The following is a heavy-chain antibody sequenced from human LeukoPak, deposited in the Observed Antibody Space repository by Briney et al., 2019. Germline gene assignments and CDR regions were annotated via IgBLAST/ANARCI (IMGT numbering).Heavy chain of an antibody. J-gene: IGHJ6*02. CDR3: ARDLFSTVASDYYYGMDV. D-gene: IGHD4-23*01. CDR1: GGTFNSYA. V-gene: IGHV1-69*04. CDR2: VIPILGIA. Sequence: SSVNVSCKASGGTFNSYAISWVRQAPGKGLEWMGRVIPILGIANYAQKFQGRVTITADKSTSTAYMELSSLRSEDTAVYYCARDLFSTVASDYYYGMDVWGQGTTVTVSS.